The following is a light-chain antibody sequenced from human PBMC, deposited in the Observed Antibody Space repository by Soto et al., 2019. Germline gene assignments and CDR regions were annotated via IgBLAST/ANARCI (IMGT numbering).Light chain of an antibody. V-gene: IGKV1-9*01. CDR3: QQLNTLPFT. Sequence: DIQLTQSPSFLSASIGDRVTITCRASQGISSYLAWYQQKTGKAPKLMIYEASTLQSGVPSRFSGSGSGTEFTLKIRGLMTEDFATYHCQQLNTLPFTFGQGTRREI. J-gene: IGKJ5*01. CDR1: QGISSY. CDR2: EAS.